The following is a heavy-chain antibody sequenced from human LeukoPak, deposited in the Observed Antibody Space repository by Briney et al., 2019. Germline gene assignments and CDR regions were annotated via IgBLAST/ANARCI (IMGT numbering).Heavy chain of an antibody. CDR3: ARLPRGYFDY. D-gene: IGHD1-26*01. CDR1: GGSISSGGYS. V-gene: IGHV4-30-2*01. J-gene: IGHJ4*02. CDR2: IYHSGST. Sequence: SQTLSLTCAVSGGSISSGGYSWSWIRQPPGKGLEWIGYIYHSGSTYYNPSLKSRVTISVDTSKNQFSLKLSSVTAADTAVYYCARLPRGYFDYWGQGTLVTVSS.